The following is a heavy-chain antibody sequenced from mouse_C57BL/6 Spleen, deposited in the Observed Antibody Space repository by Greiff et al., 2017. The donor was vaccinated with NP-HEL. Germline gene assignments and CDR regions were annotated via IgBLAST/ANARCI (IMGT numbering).Heavy chain of an antibody. V-gene: IGHV3-6*01. CDR2: ISYDGSN. D-gene: IGHD1-2*01. CDR1: GYSITSGYY. J-gene: IGHJ1*03. CDR3: ARITTAPYFDV. Sequence: VQLKESGPGLVKPSQSLSLTCSVTGYSITSGYYWNWIRQFPGNQLEWMGYISYDGSNNYNPSLKNRIFITRNTSRNQFFLKLNSETTEDTATYYCARITTAPYFDVWGTGTTVTVSS.